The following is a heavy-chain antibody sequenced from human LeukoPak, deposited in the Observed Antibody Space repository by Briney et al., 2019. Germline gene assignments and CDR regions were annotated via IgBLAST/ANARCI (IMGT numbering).Heavy chain of an antibody. CDR3: ASWEAAAGPSYYYYYMDV. Sequence: ASVKVSCKASGYTFTGYYMHWVRQAPGQGLEWMGWINPNSGGTNYAQKFQGRVTMTRDTSISTAYMELSRLRSDDTAVYYCASWEAAAGPSYYYYYMDVWGKGTTVTVSS. CDR1: GYTFTGYY. CDR2: INPNSGGT. D-gene: IGHD6-13*01. J-gene: IGHJ6*03. V-gene: IGHV1-2*02.